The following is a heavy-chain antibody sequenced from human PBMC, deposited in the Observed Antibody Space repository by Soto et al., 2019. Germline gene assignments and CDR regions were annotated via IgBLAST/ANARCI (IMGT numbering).Heavy chain of an antibody. CDR1: GGTFSSYA. CDR3: ARDTSPAEYYDILTGANYYYYGMDV. D-gene: IGHD3-9*01. V-gene: IGHV1-69*01. Sequence: QVQLVQSGAEVKKPGSSVKVSCKASGGTFSSYAISWVRQAPGQGLEWMGGIIPIFGTANYAQKFQGRVTITADESTSTAYMELSSLRSEDTAVYYCARDTSPAEYYDILTGANYYYYGMDVWGQGTTVTVSS. CDR2: IIPIFGTA. J-gene: IGHJ6*02.